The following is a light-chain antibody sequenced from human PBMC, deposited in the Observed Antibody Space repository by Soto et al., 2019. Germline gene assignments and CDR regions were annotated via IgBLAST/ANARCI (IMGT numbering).Light chain of an antibody. CDR2: KAS. Sequence: IQMTPSPPTLCESVGGRVTITSRASQTISTWLAWYQQKPGKAPKLLIYKASKLENGVPSRFSGSGSGTEFTLTISSLQPDDFATYYCQQYNSYSTFGQGTKVDIK. CDR3: QQYNSYST. V-gene: IGKV1-5*03. J-gene: IGKJ1*01. CDR1: QTISTW.